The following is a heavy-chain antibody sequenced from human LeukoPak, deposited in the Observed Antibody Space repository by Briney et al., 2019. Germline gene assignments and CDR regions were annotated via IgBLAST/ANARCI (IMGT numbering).Heavy chain of an antibody. J-gene: IGHJ5*02. V-gene: IGHV3-21*01. CDR1: GFTFSSYA. Sequence: KSGGSLRLSXAAYGFTFSSYAMNWVRQAPGKGMEWVSSITTSSSYIYYADSVKGRFTISRDDAKNSLYLQMNSLRAEDTAVYYCARDPAAAGTVWFDPWGQGTLVTVSS. CDR3: ARDPAAAGTVWFDP. D-gene: IGHD6-13*01. CDR2: ITTSSSYI.